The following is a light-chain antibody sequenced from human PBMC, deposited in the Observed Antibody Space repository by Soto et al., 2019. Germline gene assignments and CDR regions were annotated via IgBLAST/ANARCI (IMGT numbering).Light chain of an antibody. CDR1: QSVSSY. J-gene: IGKJ5*01. CDR3: QQRSNWPSIT. Sequence: EIVLTQSPATLSLSPGERATLSCRASQSVSSYLAWYQQKPGQAPRLLIYHASNRATGIPARFSGSGSGTGFTLTISSLEPEDFAVYYCQQRSNWPSITFGQGTRLEIK. V-gene: IGKV3-11*01. CDR2: HAS.